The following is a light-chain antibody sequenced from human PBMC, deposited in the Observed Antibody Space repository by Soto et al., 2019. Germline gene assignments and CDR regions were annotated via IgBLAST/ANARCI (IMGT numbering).Light chain of an antibody. Sequence: DIVMTQSPLSLPVTPGEPASISCRSSQSLLHSNGYNYLDWYLQRPGQSPQLLIYLGSNRASGVPDRFSGSASGKDFTLKISRVEAEDVGVYYCMQALQTQWTFGQGTKGEIK. CDR3: MQALQTQWT. V-gene: IGKV2-28*01. CDR1: QSLLHSNGYNY. CDR2: LGS. J-gene: IGKJ1*01.